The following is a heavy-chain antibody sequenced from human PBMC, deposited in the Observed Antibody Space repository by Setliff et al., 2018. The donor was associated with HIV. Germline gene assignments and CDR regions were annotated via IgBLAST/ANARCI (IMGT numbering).Heavy chain of an antibody. D-gene: IGHD3-10*01. Sequence: SETLSLTCTVSGGSISSYYWSWIRQPAGKRLEFIGRISAAGTINYNPSLRSRVTLSVDTSENQFSLTVNSVTAADTAMYFCARGLGRGSGTYYNPPGYWGPGTLVTVSS. CDR3: ARGLGRGSGTYYNPPGY. CDR2: ISAAGTI. CDR1: GGSISSYY. V-gene: IGHV4-4*07. J-gene: IGHJ4*02.